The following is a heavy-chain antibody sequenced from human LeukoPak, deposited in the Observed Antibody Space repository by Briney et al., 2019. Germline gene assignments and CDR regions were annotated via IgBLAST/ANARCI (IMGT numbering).Heavy chain of an antibody. CDR1: GGTFSSYA. CDR2: IIPIFGTA. J-gene: IGHJ5*02. D-gene: IGHD2-15*01. CDR3: ASVYCSGGSCYSFWFDP. Sequence: ASVKVSCKASGGTFSSYAISWVRQAPGQGLEWMGGIIPIFGTANYAQEFQGRVTITTDESTSTAYMELSSLRSEDTAVYYCASVYCSGGSCYSFWFDPWGQGTLVTVSS. V-gene: IGHV1-69*05.